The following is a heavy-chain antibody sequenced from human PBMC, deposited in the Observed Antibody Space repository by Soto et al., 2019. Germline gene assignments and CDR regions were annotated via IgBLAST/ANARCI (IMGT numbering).Heavy chain of an antibody. Sequence: QVQLVESGGGVVRPGRSLRLTCAASGFTFRNYGMHWVRQAPGKGLEGVAVISHDGSDKYYADSMKGRFIISRDNSENTLFMNMNSLKPEDTAVDYCAKENQHLVHDYWGQGTLVTVSS. CDR3: AKENQHLVHDY. CDR2: ISHDGSDK. CDR1: GFTFRNYG. J-gene: IGHJ4*02. V-gene: IGHV3-30*18. D-gene: IGHD2-21*01.